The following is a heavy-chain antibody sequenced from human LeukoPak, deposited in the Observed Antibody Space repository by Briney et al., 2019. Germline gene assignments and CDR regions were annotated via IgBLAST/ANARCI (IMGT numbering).Heavy chain of an antibody. CDR3: ARDHDWLFDY. J-gene: IGHJ4*02. CDR1: GFTFSSYS. Sequence: RGSLRLSCAASGFTFSSYSMNWVRQAPGKGLEWVSSISSSSSYIYYADSVKGRFTISRDNAKNSLYLQMNSLRAEDTAVYYCARDHDWLFDYWGQGTLVTVSS. CDR2: ISSSSSYI. V-gene: IGHV3-21*01. D-gene: IGHD3-9*01.